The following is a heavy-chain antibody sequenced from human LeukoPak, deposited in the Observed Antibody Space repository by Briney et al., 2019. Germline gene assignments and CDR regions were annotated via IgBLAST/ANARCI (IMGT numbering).Heavy chain of an antibody. CDR1: GFTFSSYW. D-gene: IGHD5-12*01. CDR3: AKADPRTYSGYDPRGFDY. J-gene: IGHJ4*02. CDR2: IKQDGSEK. V-gene: IGHV3-7*01. Sequence: PGGSLRLSCAASGFTFSSYWMSWVRQAPGKGLEWVASIKQDGSEKYYVDSVKGRFTISRDNAKNSLYLQMNSLRAEDTAVYYCAKADPRTYSGYDPRGFDYWGQGTLVTVSS.